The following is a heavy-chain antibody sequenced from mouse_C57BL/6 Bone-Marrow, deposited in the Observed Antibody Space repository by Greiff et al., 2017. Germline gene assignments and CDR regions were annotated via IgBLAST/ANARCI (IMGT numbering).Heavy chain of an antibody. CDR1: GYSFTGYF. CDR2: INPYNGDT. CDR3: ARGGIYYDYDGFAY. Sequence: VQLQQSGPELVKPGDSVKISCKASGYSFTGYFMNWVMQSHGKSLEWIGRINPYNGDTFYNQKFKGKATLTVDKSSSTAHMELRSLTSEDSAVYYCARGGIYYDYDGFAYWGQGTLVTVSA. J-gene: IGHJ3*01. D-gene: IGHD2-4*01. V-gene: IGHV1-20*01.